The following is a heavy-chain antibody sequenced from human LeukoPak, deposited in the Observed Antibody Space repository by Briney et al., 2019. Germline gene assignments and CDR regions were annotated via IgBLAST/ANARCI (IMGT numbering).Heavy chain of an antibody. CDR3: ASVITQAGGLAADAFDI. CDR2: IYYSGST. V-gene: IGHV4-59*08. Sequence: SETLSLTCTVSGGSISSYYWSWIRQPPGKGLEWIGYIYYSGSTNYNPSLKSRVTISVDTSKNQFSLKLSSVTAADTAVYYCASVITQAGGLAADAFDIWGQGTMVTVSS. J-gene: IGHJ3*02. CDR1: GGSISSYY. D-gene: IGHD2-21*01.